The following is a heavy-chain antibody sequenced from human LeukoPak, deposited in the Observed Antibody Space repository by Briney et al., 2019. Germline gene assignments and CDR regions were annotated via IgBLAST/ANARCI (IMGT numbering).Heavy chain of an antibody. CDR1: GFTFSNYG. CDR2: IWYDGSNK. J-gene: IGHJ4*02. V-gene: IGHV3-33*01. Sequence: GMSLRLSCAASGFTFSNYGMHWVRQAPGKGLEWVALIWYDGSNKYYADSVKGRFTISRDYSKKTLYLQMNSLRAEDTAVYYCATDLGYGSLGHWGQGTLVTVSS. CDR3: ATDLGYGSLGH. D-gene: IGHD2-15*01.